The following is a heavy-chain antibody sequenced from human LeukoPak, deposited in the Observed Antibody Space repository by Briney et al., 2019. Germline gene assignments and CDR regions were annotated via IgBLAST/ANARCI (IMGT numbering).Heavy chain of an antibody. CDR1: GGSISSYY. Sequence: PSETLSLPCTVSGGSISSYYWSWIRQPPGKGLEWIGYIYYTGSTNYNPSLTSRVNISVDTSKNQFSLNLTSVTAADTAVYYCARWGSIAVARFDYWGQGTLVTVSS. CDR2: IYYTGST. J-gene: IGHJ4*02. CDR3: ARWGSIAVARFDY. V-gene: IGHV4-59*01. D-gene: IGHD6-6*01.